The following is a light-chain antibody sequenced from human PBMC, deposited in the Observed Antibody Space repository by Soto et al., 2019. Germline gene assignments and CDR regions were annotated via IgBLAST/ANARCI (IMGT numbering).Light chain of an antibody. CDR2: EVS. Sequence: QSALTQPASVSGSPGQSITISCTGTSSDVGGYNYVSWYQQHPGKAPKLMIYEVSNRPSGVSNRFSGSKSGNTASLTISGLQAEDAADYYCSSYTSSSTVVFGGGTQRTVL. J-gene: IGLJ2*01. CDR1: SSDVGGYNY. CDR3: SSYTSSSTVV. V-gene: IGLV2-14*01.